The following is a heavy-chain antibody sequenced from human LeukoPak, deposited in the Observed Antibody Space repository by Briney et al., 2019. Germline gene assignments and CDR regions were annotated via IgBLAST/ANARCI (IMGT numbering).Heavy chain of an antibody. CDR3: AKGGGYDILTGYYVY. J-gene: IGHJ4*02. CDR1: GFTFRSYG. V-gene: IGHV3-30*18. D-gene: IGHD3-9*01. CDR2: ISYDGSKK. Sequence: PGRSLRLSCAASGFTFRSYGMHWVRQAPGKGLEWVAVISYDGSKKYYADSEKGRFTISRDNSKNTLYLQMNSLRAEDTAVYYCAKGGGYDILTGYYVYWGQGTLVTVSS.